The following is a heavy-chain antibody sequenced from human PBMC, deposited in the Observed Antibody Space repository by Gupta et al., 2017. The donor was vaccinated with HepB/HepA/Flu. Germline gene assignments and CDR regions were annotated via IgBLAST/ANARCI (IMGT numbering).Heavy chain of an antibody. D-gene: IGHD2-21*01. Sequence: QVQLMQPGAEVKAPGASVRVSCKASGYTLTTYDINWVRQAPGHGLGWMGWMNPDSGNTGAAQSFQGRGTITRDTSIGIAYMELSSLRSEDAAVYYCARAPPAHCSGDCSSHQYNYRMDVWGNGTTVTVSS. CDR2: MNPDSGNT. J-gene: IGHJ6*03. CDR3: ARAPPAHCSGDCSSHQYNYRMDV. V-gene: IGHV1-8*02. CDR1: GYTLTTYD.